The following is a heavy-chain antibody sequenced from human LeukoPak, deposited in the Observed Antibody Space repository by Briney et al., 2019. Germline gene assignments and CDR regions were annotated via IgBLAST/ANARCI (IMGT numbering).Heavy chain of an antibody. Sequence: SETLSLTCTVSGGSISSYYWCWIRQPAGKGLEWIGRIYTSGSTNYNPSLKSRVTISVDKSKNQFSLKLSSVTAADTAVYYCARGEYCSSTSCPPVGYYYYMDVWGKGTTVTVSS. D-gene: IGHD2-2*01. CDR3: ARGEYCSSTSCPPVGYYYYMDV. CDR2: IYTSGST. CDR1: GGSISSYY. J-gene: IGHJ6*03. V-gene: IGHV4-4*07.